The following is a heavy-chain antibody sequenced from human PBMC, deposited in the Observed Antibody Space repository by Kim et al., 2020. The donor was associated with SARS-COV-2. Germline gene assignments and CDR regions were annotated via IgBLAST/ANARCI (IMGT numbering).Heavy chain of an antibody. CDR3: ARGGDYGDYMDAFDI. J-gene: IGHJ3*02. V-gene: IGHV3-33*08. Sequence: GGSLRLSCASSGFTFSSYGMHGVRQAPGKGREWGAVIWYDGSNKYFADSVKGRFTISRENSKNTLYLQMKSLSAEDTAVYYWARGGDYGDYMDAFDIWGQGTMVTVSS. CDR2: IWYDGSNK. CDR1: GFTFSSYG. D-gene: IGHD4-17*01.